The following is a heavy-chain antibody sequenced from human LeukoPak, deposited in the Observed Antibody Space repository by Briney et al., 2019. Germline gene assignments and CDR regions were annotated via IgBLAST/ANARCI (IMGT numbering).Heavy chain of an antibody. D-gene: IGHD2-21*02. CDR2: ISYDGSNK. Sequence: PGGSLRLSCAASGFTFSSYGMHWVRQAPGKGLEWVAVISYDGSNKYYVDSVKGRFTISRDNAKDSIYLQMSDLRAEDTAVYYCARLIFIYGEREFDYWGQGTLVTVSS. V-gene: IGHV3-30*03. CDR3: ARLIFIYGEREFDY. J-gene: IGHJ4*02. CDR1: GFTFSSYG.